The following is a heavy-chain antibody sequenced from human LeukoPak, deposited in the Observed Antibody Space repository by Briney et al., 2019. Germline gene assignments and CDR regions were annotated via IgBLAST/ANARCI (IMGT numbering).Heavy chain of an antibody. J-gene: IGHJ5*02. CDR3: ATGGSGSYHNWFDP. CDR2: FDPEDGET. V-gene: IGHV1-24*01. CDR1: GYTLTELS. Sequence: GASVKVSCKVSGYTLTELSMHWVRQAPGKGLEWMGGFDPEDGETIYAQKFQGRVTMTEDTSTDTAYMELSSLRSEDTAVYYCATGGSGSYHNWFDPWGRGTLVTVSS. D-gene: IGHD1-26*01.